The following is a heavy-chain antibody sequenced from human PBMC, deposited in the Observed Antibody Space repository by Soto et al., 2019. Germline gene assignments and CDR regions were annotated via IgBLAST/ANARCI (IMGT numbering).Heavy chain of an antibody. Sequence: GGSLRLSCAASGFTFSSYAMSWVRQAPGKGLEWVSAISGSGGSTYYADSVKGRVTISRDNSKNTLCLQMNVLRAEDTAVYYCAKTKTSATYFDSWAQASVLSVSS. CDR2: ISGSGGST. CDR3: AKTKTSATYFDS. V-gene: IGHV3-23*01. J-gene: IGHJ4*02. D-gene: IGHD1-26*01. CDR1: GFTFSSYA.